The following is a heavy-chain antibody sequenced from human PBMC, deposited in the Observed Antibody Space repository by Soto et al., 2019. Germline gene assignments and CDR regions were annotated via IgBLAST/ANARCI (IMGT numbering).Heavy chain of an antibody. CDR2: MNPNSGNT. CDR1: GYTFTSYD. V-gene: IGHV1-8*01. CDR3: ARGGYGSGGSLPRNWFEP. J-gene: IGHJ5*02. D-gene: IGHD2-15*01. Sequence: GASVKVSCKASGYTFTSYDINWVRQATGQGLEWMGWMNPNSGNTGYAQKFQGRVTMTRNTSISTAYMELSSLRSEDTAVYYCARGGYGSGGSLPRNWFEPWGQGTLVTVSS.